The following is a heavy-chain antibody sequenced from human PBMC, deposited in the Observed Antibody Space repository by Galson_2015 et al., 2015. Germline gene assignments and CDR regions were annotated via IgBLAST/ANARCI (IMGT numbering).Heavy chain of an antibody. CDR3: ARMRVEAVAKGLAGLRVVSYYYMDV. D-gene: IGHD2-15*01. Sequence: SLRLSCAASGFSFSSYWMTWVRQAPGKGLEWLANIKADGSEKYYVDSVKGRLTISRDNAKNSLYLQMNSLRVDDTAVYYCARMRVEAVAKGLAGLRVVSYYYMDVWGKGTTVTVSS. V-gene: IGHV3-7*01. J-gene: IGHJ6*03. CDR1: GFSFSSYW. CDR2: IKADGSEK.